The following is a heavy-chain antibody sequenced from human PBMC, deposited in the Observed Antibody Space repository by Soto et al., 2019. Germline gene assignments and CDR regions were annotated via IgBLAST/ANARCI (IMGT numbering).Heavy chain of an antibody. Sequence: QVHLVQSGAEVKNPGASVKVSCKGSGYDFTTYGITWVRQAPGQGLEWMAWISAHNGNTNYAPNLQGRVTVTRDTSTSTAYIELRTLRSDGTAVKYCARGTDGDYWGQGALVTVSS. J-gene: IGHJ4*02. CDR2: ISAHNGNT. CDR1: GYDFTTYG. V-gene: IGHV1-18*01. D-gene: IGHD6-6*01. CDR3: ARGTDGDY.